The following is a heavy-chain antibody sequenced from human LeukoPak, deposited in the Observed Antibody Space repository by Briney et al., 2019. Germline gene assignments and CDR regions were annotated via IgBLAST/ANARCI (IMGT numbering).Heavy chain of an antibody. CDR1: GFTFSSYN. CDR2: ITSSSTYI. J-gene: IGHJ6*03. D-gene: IGHD1-26*01. V-gene: IGHV3-21*01. CDR3: ARDPYSGNYGAYYYYYMDV. Sequence: GGSLRLSCAASGFTFSSYNMNWVRQAPGKGLEWVSSITSSSTYIYYADSVRGRFTISRDNAKNSPYLQMNSLRAEDTAVYFCARDPYSGNYGAYYYYYMDVWGKGTTVTISS.